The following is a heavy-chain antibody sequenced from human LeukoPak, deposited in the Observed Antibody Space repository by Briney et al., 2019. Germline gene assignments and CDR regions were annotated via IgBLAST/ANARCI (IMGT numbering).Heavy chain of an antibody. D-gene: IGHD4-11*01. CDR1: GGSISSGGYY. V-gene: IGHV4-31*03. J-gene: IGHJ5*02. CDR2: IYYSGST. CDR3: ARVSLHGHRFDP. Sequence: SETLSLTCTVSGGSISSGGYYWSWIRQHPGKGLEWIGYIYYSGSTYYNPSLKSRVTISVDTSKNQFSLKLSSVTAADTAVYYCARVSLHGHRFDPWGQGTLVTVSS.